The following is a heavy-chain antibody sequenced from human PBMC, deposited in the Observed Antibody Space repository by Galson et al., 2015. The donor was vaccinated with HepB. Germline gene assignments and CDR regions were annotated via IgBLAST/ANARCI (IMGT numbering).Heavy chain of an antibody. V-gene: IGHV1-46*01. CDR2: INPSGGST. CDR1: GYTFTSYY. CDR3: ARNTYCSSTSCYGSYYYMDV. D-gene: IGHD2-2*01. Sequence: SVKVSCKASGYTFTSYYMHWVRQAPGQGLEWMGIINPSGGSTSYAQKFQGRVTMTRDTSTSTVYMELSSLRSEDTAVYYCARNTYCSSTSCYGSYYYMDVWAKGPRSPSP. J-gene: IGHJ6*03.